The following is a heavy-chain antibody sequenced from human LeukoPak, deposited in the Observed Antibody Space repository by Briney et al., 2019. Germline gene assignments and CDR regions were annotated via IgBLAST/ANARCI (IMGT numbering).Heavy chain of an antibody. CDR2: IIPIFGTA. CDR1: GYTFTSYA. D-gene: IGHD3-16*01. Sequence: ASVKVSCKASGYTFTSYAISWVRQAPGQGLEWMGGIIPIFGTANYAQKFQGRVTITTDESTSTAYMELSSLRSEDTAVYYCANIMNYYYMDVWGKGTTVTVSS. CDR3: ANIMNYYYMDV. V-gene: IGHV1-69*05. J-gene: IGHJ6*03.